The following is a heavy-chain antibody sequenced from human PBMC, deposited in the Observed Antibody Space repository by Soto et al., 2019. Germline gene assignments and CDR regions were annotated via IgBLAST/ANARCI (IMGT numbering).Heavy chain of an antibody. J-gene: IGHJ6*03. CDR2: MNPNSGNT. CDR3: ARGRRPVTTSYYYYYMDV. CDR1: GYTFTSYD. V-gene: IGHV1-8*01. D-gene: IGHD4-4*01. Sequence: QVQLMQSGAEVKKPGASVKVSCKASGYTFTSYDINWVRQATGQGLEWMGWMNPNSGNTGYAQKFQGRVTMTRNTSISTAYMELSSLRSEDTAVYYCARGRRPVTTSYYYYYMDVWGKGTTVTVSS.